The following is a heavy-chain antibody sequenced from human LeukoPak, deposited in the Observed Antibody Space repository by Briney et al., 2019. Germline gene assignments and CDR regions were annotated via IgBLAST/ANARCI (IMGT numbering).Heavy chain of an antibody. CDR3: ARGRYGSALDY. J-gene: IGHJ4*02. D-gene: IGHD3-10*01. CDR2: INHSGSP. V-gene: IGHV4-34*01. CDR1: GGSFSGYY. Sequence: SETLSLTCAVYGGSFSGYYWSCIRQPPGKGLEWIGEINHSGSPNYNPPLKSRVTISVDTSKNQFSLKLSSVTAADTAAYYCARGRYGSALDYWGQGTLVTVSS.